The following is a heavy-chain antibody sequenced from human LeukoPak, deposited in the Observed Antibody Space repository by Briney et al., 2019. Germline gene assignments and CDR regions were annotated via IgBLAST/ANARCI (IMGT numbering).Heavy chain of an antibody. CDR3: ARLDYGISKIDY. J-gene: IGHJ4*02. D-gene: IGHD4-17*01. V-gene: IGHV4-39*01. CDR1: GGSISSSNYY. Sequence: ASETLSLTCTVSGGSISSSNYYWGWIRQPPGKGLEWIGSIYYGGNTNYNPSLKSRVTLSVDTSKNQFSLKLSSVTAADTAVYYCARLDYGISKIDYWGQGTLVTVSS. CDR2: IYYGGNT.